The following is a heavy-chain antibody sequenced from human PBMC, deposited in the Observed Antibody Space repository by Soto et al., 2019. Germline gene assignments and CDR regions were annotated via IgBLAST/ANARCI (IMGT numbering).Heavy chain of an antibody. Sequence: GASVKVSCKASGYTFTSYYMHWVRQAPGQGLEWMGIINPSGGSTSYAQKFQGRVTMTRDTSTSTVYMELSSLRSEDTAVYYCATLRSAQEDFDIWGQGTMVTVSS. D-gene: IGHD3-10*02. V-gene: IGHV1-46*03. CDR2: INPSGGST. J-gene: IGHJ3*02. CDR1: GYTFTSYY. CDR3: ATLRSAQEDFDI.